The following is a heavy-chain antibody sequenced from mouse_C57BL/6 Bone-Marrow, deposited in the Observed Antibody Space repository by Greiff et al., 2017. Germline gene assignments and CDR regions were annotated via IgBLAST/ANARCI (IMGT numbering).Heavy chain of an antibody. J-gene: IGHJ4*01. CDR1: GYTFTDYE. D-gene: IGHD1-1*01. CDR2: IDPETGGT. Sequence: VKLMESGAELVRPGASVTLSCKASGYTFTDYEMHWVKQTPVHGLEWIGAIDPETGGTAYNQKFKGKAILTADKSSSTAYMELRSLTSEDSAVYYCTRDVITTVVESLYYYAMDYWGQGTSVTVSS. CDR3: TRDVITTVVESLYYYAMDY. V-gene: IGHV1-15*01.